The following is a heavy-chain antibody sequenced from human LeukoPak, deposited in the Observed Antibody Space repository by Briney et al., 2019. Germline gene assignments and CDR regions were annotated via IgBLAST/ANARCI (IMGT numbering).Heavy chain of an antibody. CDR2: ISSSGTTI. D-gene: IGHD4-17*01. CDR3: ARGSNTVTTQYDY. J-gene: IGHJ4*02. Sequence: PGGSLRLSCAASTFTFSDYYMSWIRQAPGKGLEWVSYISSSGTTIYYADSVRGRFTISRDNAKNSLYLQMNSLRAEDTAVYYCARGSNTVTTQYDYWGQGTLVTVSS. V-gene: IGHV3-11*04. CDR1: TFTFSDYY.